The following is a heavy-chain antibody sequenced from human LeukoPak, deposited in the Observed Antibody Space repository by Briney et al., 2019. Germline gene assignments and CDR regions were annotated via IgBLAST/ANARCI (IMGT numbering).Heavy chain of an antibody. CDR3: ARDPLYESGPPVDY. CDR2: INPNSGGT. CDR1: GYTLTGYY. Sequence: ASVKVSCKASGYTLTGYYMHWVRQAPGQGLEWMGWINPNSGGTNYAQKFQGRVTMTRDTSISTAYMELSRLRSDDTAVYYCARDPLYESGPPVDYWGQGTLVTVSS. D-gene: IGHD2/OR15-2a*01. J-gene: IGHJ4*02. V-gene: IGHV1-2*02.